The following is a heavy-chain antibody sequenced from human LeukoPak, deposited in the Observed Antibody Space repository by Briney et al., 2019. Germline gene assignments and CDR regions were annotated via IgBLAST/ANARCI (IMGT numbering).Heavy chain of an antibody. D-gene: IGHD1/OR15-1a*01. CDR2: ISGSGGST. V-gene: IGHV3-23*01. CDR1: GFTFSSYA. Sequence: PGGSLRLSCAASGFTFSSYAMSWVRQAPGKGLEWVSAISGSGGSTYYADSVKGRFTISRDNSKNTLYLQMNSLRAEDTAVYYCAIHGGLGTQYISSGFDHWGQGTLVTVSS. CDR3: AIHGGLGTQYISSGFDH. J-gene: IGHJ4*02.